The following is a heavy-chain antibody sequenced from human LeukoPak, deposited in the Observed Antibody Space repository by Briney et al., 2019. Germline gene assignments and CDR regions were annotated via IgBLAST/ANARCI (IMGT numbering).Heavy chain of an antibody. D-gene: IGHD1-26*01. J-gene: IGHJ5*02. V-gene: IGHV4-61*02. Sequence: SQTLSLTCTVSGGSVSSGSYYWSWIRQPAGKGLEWIGRIYTSGSTNYNPSLKSRVTISVDTSKNQFSLKLSSVTAADTAVYYCARGLRGWEGWFDPWGQGTLVTVPS. CDR3: ARGLRGWEGWFDP. CDR2: IYTSGST. CDR1: GGSVSSGSYY.